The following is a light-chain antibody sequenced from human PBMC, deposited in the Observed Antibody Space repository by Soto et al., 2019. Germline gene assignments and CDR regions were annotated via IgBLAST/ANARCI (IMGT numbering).Light chain of an antibody. CDR1: QRVSSSY. Sequence: EIALTQSPGTLSLSPGERATLSCRASQRVSSSYLAWYQQKPGQAPRLLIQGASSRATGIPDRFSGSGSGTDFTLTINRLEPEDFAVYYCQQFGSSAWTFGQGTKVDIK. CDR3: QQFGSSAWT. CDR2: GAS. V-gene: IGKV3-20*01. J-gene: IGKJ1*01.